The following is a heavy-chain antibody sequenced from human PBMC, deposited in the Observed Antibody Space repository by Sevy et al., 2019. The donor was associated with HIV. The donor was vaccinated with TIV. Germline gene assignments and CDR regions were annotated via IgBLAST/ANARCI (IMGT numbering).Heavy chain of an antibody. V-gene: IGHV3-30-3*01. J-gene: IGHJ3*01. D-gene: IGHD1-1*01. Sequence: GGSLRLSCAASGFTFGSYAMHWVRQAPGKGLEWLAFISYDGSRKYYADTVKVRFTISRANSKNTLFMQVNSLRAEDTALYSCARELDRQALNVWGQGTMVTVSS. CDR2: ISYDGSRK. CDR3: ARELDRQALNV. CDR1: GFTFGSYA.